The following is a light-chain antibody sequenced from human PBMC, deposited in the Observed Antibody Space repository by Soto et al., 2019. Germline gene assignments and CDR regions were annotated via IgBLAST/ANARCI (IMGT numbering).Light chain of an antibody. CDR3: QQYYSTPRT. CDR2: GAS. J-gene: IGKJ1*01. V-gene: IGKV3-15*01. CDR1: QSVSSN. Sequence: EIVMTQSPATLSVSPGERATPSCRASQSVSSNLAWYQQKPGQAPRLLIYGASTRATGIPARFSGSGSGTDFTLTISSLQAEDVAVYYCQQYYSTPRTFGQGTKVDIK.